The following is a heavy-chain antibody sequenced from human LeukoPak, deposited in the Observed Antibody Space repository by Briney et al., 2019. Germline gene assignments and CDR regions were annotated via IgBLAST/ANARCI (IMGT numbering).Heavy chain of an antibody. Sequence: ASVKVSCKASGYTFTSYAMHWVRQAPGQRLEWMGWINAGNGNTKYSQKFQGRVTITRDTSASTAYMELSSLRSEDTAVYYCARDQIAAAGIEGDYWGQGTLVTVSS. J-gene: IGHJ4*02. CDR2: INAGNGNT. V-gene: IGHV1-3*01. CDR3: ARDQIAAAGIEGDY. D-gene: IGHD6-13*01. CDR1: GYTFTSYA.